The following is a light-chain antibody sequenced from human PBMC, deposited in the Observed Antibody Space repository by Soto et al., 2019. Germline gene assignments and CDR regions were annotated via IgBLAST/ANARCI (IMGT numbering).Light chain of an antibody. Sequence: FLLTQPPSVSESPGKTVTISCTRSSGSIASNYVQWYQQRPGSAPTTVIYEDNQRPSGVPDRFSGSIDSSSNSASLTISGLKTEDEADYYGQSYDSSNRVFGGGTKLTVL. V-gene: IGLV6-57*04. CDR1: SGSIASNY. CDR2: EDN. J-gene: IGLJ2*01. CDR3: QSYDSSNRV.